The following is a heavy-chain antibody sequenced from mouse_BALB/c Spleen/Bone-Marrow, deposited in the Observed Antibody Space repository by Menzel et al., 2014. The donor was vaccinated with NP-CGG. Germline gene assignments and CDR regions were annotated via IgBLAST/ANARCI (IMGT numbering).Heavy chain of an antibody. D-gene: IGHD1-1*01. CDR1: GFTFSSYG. J-gene: IGHJ2*01. CDR3: ARQAGGSGYFDY. V-gene: IGHV5-9-2*01. CDR2: ISGGGSYT. Sequence: EVKLVESGGGLVKPGGSLKLSCAASGFTFSSYGMPWVRQTPEKRLEWVATISGGGSYTYYPDSVKGRFTISRDNAKNNLYLQMSSLRSEDTALYYCARQAGGSGYFDYWGQGTTLTVSS.